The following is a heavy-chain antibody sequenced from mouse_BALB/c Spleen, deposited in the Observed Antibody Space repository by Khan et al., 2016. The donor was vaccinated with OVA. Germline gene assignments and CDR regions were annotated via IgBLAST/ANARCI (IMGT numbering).Heavy chain of an antibody. CDR2: ISYSGNT. CDR1: GYSITSDYA. J-gene: IGHJ2*01. D-gene: IGHD1-1*01. Sequence: EVKLLESGPGLVKPSQSLSLTCTVTGYSITSDYAWNWIRQFPGNKLEWMGFISYSGNTNYNPSLKSRISITRDTSKNQFFLQLNSVTTEDTATYEWARVYGGDFDYWGQGTTLTVSS. CDR3: ARVYGGDFDY. V-gene: IGHV3-2*02.